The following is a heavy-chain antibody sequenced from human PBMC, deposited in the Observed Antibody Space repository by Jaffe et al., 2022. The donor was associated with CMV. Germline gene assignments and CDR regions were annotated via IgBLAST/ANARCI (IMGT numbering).Heavy chain of an antibody. CDR1: GGTFSSYA. D-gene: IGHD2-2*01. CDR3: ARTRGVVVPAATHYYYYGMDV. Sequence: QVQLVQSGAEVKKPGSSVKVSCKASGGTFSSYAISWVRQAPGQGLEWMGGIIPIFGTANYAQKFQGRVTITADESTSTAYMELSSLRSEDTAVYYCARTRGVVVPAATHYYYYGMDVWGQGTTVTVSS. CDR2: IIPIFGTA. V-gene: IGHV1-69*01. J-gene: IGHJ6*02.